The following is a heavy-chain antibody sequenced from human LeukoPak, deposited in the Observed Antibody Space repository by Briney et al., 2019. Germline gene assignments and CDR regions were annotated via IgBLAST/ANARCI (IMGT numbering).Heavy chain of an antibody. D-gene: IGHD6-6*01. J-gene: IGHJ6*02. V-gene: IGHV4-39*01. CDR2: IYYSGST. CDR3: ASHLPSGSSSSYYYYYYGMDV. Sequence: SETLSLTCTVSGGSISSSTYYWGWIRQPPGKGLEWIGSIYYSGSTYYNPSLKSRVTISVDTSKNQFSLKLSSVTAADTAVYYCASHLPSGSSSSYYYYYYGMDVWGQGTTVTVSS. CDR1: GGSISSSTYY.